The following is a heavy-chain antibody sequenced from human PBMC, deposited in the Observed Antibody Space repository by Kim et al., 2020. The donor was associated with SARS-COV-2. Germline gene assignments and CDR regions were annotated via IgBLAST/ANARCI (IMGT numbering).Heavy chain of an antibody. D-gene: IGHD3-3*01. CDR2: IYYSGST. J-gene: IGHJ5*02. V-gene: IGHV4-59*01. CDR3: ARMPYDFWSGYPGWFDP. CDR1: GGSISSYY. Sequence: SETLSLTCTVSGGSISSYYWSWIRQPPGKGLEWIGYIYYSGSTNYNPSLKSRVTISVDTSKNQFSLKLSSVTAADTAVYYCARMPYDFWSGYPGWFDPWGQGTLVTVSS.